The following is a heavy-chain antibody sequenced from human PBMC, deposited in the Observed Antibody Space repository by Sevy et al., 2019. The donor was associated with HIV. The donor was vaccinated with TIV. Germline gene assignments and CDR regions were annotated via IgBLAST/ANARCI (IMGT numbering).Heavy chain of an antibody. V-gene: IGHV1-69*13. CDR3: ARSGDIVVVVAAIGYNWFDP. CDR2: IIPIFGTA. CDR1: GGTFSSYA. D-gene: IGHD2-15*01. J-gene: IGHJ5*02. Sequence: ASVKVSCKASGGTFSSYAISWVRQAPGQGLEWMGGIIPIFGTANYAQKFQGRVTITADESTSTAYMELSSLRSEDTAVYHCARSGDIVVVVAAIGYNWFDPWGQGTLVTVSS.